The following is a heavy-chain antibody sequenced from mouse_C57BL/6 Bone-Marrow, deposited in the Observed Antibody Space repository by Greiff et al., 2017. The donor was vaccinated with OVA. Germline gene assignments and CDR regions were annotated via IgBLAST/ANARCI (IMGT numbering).Heavy chain of an antibody. V-gene: IGHV1-15*01. CDR2: IDPETGGT. D-gene: IGHD1-2*01. CDR3: TRHHYYGLAY. Sequence: VQLQQSGAELVRPGASVTLSCKASGYTFTDYDMYWVKQTPVHGLEWIGAIDPETGGTAYNQKFKGKGILTADKSSSTAYMELRSLTSADSAVYYCTRHHYYGLAYWGQGTLVTVSA. J-gene: IGHJ3*01. CDR1: GYTFTDYD.